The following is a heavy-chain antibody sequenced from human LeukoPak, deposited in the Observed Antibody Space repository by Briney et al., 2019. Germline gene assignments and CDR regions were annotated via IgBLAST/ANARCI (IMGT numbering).Heavy chain of an antibody. Sequence: SETLSLTCTVSGGSINSGSYYWSWIRQPAGKGLEWIGRIYTSGSTKYNPSLKSRVTISVDTSKNQFSLKLSSVTAADTAVYYCARQLHGLYYFDYWGQGTLVTASS. V-gene: IGHV4-61*02. J-gene: IGHJ4*02. CDR2: IYTSGST. CDR3: ARQLHGLYYFDY. D-gene: IGHD2-8*01. CDR1: GGSINSGSYY.